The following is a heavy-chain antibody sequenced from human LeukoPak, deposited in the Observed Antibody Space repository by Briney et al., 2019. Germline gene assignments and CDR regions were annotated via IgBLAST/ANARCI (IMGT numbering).Heavy chain of an antibody. Sequence: ASVKVSCKASGYTFTGYYMHWVRQAPGQGLEWMGIINPSGGSTSYAQKFQGRVTMTRDTSTSTVYMELSSLRSEDTAVYYCARDQIVVGPRGAFDIWGQGTMVTVSS. V-gene: IGHV1-46*01. CDR3: ARDQIVVGPRGAFDI. D-gene: IGHD3-22*01. CDR1: GYTFTGYY. J-gene: IGHJ3*02. CDR2: INPSGGST.